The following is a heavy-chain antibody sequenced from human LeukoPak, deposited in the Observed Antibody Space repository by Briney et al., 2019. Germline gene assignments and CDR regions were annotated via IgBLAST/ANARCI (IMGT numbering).Heavy chain of an antibody. J-gene: IGHJ4*02. CDR1: GFTFSIYW. V-gene: IGHV3-74*01. Sequence: HPGGSLRLSCAASGFTFSIYWMHWVRQAPGKGPVWVARIRNDGSSTDYADSVKRRFTISRDNAKNTLYLQMDSVRAEDTAVYYCAFRPMGDCSSSTCYAFDYWGRGTLVTVS. CDR2: IRNDGSST. CDR3: AFRPMGDCSSSTCYAFDY. D-gene: IGHD2-2*01.